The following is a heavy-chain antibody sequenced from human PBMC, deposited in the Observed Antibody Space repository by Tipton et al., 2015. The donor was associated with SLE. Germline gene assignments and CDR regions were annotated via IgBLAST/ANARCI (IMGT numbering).Heavy chain of an antibody. V-gene: IGHV4-34*01. Sequence: TLSLTCTVSGGSISSYYWSWIRQPPGKGLEWIGEINHSGSTNYNPSLKSRVTISVDTSKNQFSLKLSSVTAADTAVYYCARVGSGVDYWGQGTLVTVSS. CDR2: INHSGST. CDR3: ARVGSGVDY. D-gene: IGHD3-10*01. J-gene: IGHJ4*02. CDR1: GGSISSYY.